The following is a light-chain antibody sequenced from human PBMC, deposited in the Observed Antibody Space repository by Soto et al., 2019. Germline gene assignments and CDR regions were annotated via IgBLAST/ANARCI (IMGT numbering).Light chain of an antibody. CDR3: QHYEILVFG. J-gene: IGKJ3*01. V-gene: IGKV1-33*01. Sequence: DIPMTQSPPSLSASVGDRVTITCQASQGTGKYLTWYQQKRGKVPKLLISDASNLETGVSSRFSGSGAGRHFTLTISSVQPEDVATYYCQHYEILVFGFGRGTKVNI. CDR1: QGTGKY. CDR2: DAS.